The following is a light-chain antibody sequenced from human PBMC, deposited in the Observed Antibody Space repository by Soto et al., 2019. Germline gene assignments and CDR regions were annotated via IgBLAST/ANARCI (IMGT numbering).Light chain of an antibody. Sequence: QSVLTQPPSASRTPGQRVTISCSGSSSNIGSNYVYWYQQLPGTAPKLLIYRNNQRPSGVPDRFSGSKSGTSASLAISGIRSEDEADYYCAAWEDSLSGPVFGGGTKLTFL. CDR1: SSNIGSNY. CDR2: RNN. V-gene: IGLV1-47*01. J-gene: IGLJ2*01. CDR3: AAWEDSLSGPV.